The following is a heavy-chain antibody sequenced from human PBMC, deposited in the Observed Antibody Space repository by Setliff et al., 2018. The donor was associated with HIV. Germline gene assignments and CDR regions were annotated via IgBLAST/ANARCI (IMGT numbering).Heavy chain of an antibody. Sequence: PSETLSLTCTVSGDSISSYYWSWIRQPPGKELEWIGSIHYSGSTNYNPSLKSRVTISVDTSKNQFSLKLSSVTAADTALYFCAREAYFFASGTYYFDSWGQGTLVTVSS. CDR1: GDSISSYY. J-gene: IGHJ4*02. CDR3: AREAYFFASGTYYFDS. CDR2: IHYSGST. V-gene: IGHV4-59*01. D-gene: IGHD3-10*01.